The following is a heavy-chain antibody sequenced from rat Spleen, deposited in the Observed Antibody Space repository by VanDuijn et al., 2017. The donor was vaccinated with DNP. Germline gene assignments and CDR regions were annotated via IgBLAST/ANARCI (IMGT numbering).Heavy chain of an antibody. J-gene: IGHJ3*01. D-gene: IGHD1-7*01. CDR3: ATSSYYGYDYGFGY. CDR1: GFTFGDYA. CDR2: IIYDGSSI. Sequence: EVQLVESGGGLVQPGRSLKLSCAASGFTFGDYAMAWVRQSPKKGLEWVATIIYDGSSIYYRDSVRGRFTISRDYARSTLYLQMDSLRSEDTATYYCATSSYYGYDYGFGYWGQGTLVTVSS. V-gene: IGHV5S10*01.